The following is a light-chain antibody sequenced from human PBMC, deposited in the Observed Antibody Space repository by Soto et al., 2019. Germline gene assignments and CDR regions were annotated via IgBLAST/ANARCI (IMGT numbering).Light chain of an antibody. V-gene: IGKV3-15*01. CDR1: QNVNSN. J-gene: IGKJ4*02. CDR2: GAS. Sequence: EKVMPQSPATLSVSPGESATLSCRASQNVNSNLVWYQQKPGQPPRLLIYGASTRATGIPARFSGSASGTEFTLTISSLQSEDFAVYYCQQCDDGPLTCGGGTKGEIK. CDR3: QQCDDGPLT.